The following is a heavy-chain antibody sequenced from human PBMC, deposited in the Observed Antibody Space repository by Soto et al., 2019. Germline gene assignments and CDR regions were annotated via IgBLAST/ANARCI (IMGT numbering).Heavy chain of an antibody. J-gene: IGHJ6*02. CDR1: GFTFSNYA. V-gene: IGHV3-23*01. CDR3: AKGRGGVATGSIYYYV. CDR2: ISGGGGST. D-gene: IGHD4-4*01. Sequence: GRSLRLSCAASGFTFSNYAVTWVRQAPGKGLEWVSTISGGGGSTLYADSVKGRFTISRDNSKNTLYLQMNSLRAEDTAVYYCAKGRGGVATGSIYYYVWGQGTTVTVSS.